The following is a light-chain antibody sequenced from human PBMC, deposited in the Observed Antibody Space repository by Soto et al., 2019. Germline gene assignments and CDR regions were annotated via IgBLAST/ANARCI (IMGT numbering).Light chain of an antibody. V-gene: IGKV1-39*01. CDR3: QQSYTTPLT. CDR1: QNINRN. CDR2: LAS. J-gene: IGKJ1*01. Sequence: IQMIQSPSSLSASVGDRVTITCRASQNINRNLNWYQQEPGKAPKILIYLASTLESGVPSRFSGSGSGTDFTLTISSLRPEDFGTYYCQQSYTTPLTFGQGTKVEIK.